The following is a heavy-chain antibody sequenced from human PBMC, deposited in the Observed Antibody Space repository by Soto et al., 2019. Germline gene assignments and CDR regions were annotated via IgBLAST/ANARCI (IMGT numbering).Heavy chain of an antibody. J-gene: IGHJ6*02. CDR2: ISGSGGST. Sequence: GGSLRLSCAASGFTFSNYAMSWVRQAPGKGLEWVSGISGSGGSTYYADSVKGRFTISRDNSKNTLYLQMNSLRAEDTAVYYCAKDQGIMIRGLKSYGMAVWGQGTTVTVSS. V-gene: IGHV3-23*01. D-gene: IGHD3-10*01. CDR1: GFTFSNYA. CDR3: AKDQGIMIRGLKSYGMAV.